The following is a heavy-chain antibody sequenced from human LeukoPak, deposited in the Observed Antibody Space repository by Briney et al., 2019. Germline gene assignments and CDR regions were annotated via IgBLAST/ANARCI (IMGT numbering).Heavy chain of an antibody. CDR1: GGSFSGYY. J-gene: IGHJ4*02. V-gene: IGHV4-34*01. CDR2: INHSGST. CDR3: ARLGDSSSWFRFNDY. D-gene: IGHD6-13*01. Sequence: SETLSLTCAVYGGSFSGYYWSWIRQPPGKGLEWIGEINHSGSTNYNPSLKSRVTISVDTSKNQFSLKLSSVTAADTAVYYCARLGDSSSWFRFNDYWGQGTLVTVSS.